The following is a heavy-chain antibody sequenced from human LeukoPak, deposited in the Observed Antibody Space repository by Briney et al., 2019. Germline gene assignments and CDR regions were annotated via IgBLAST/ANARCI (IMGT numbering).Heavy chain of an antibody. J-gene: IGHJ4*02. CDR3: AGSLWFGDWGYFDY. V-gene: IGHV1-69*06. Sequence: EASVKVSCKASGGTFSSYAISWVRQAPGQGLEWMGGIIPIFGTANYAQKFQGRVTITADKSTSTAYMELSSLRSEDTAVYYCAGSLWFGDWGYFDYWGQGTLVTVSS. CDR1: GGTFSSYA. D-gene: IGHD3-10*01. CDR2: IIPIFGTA.